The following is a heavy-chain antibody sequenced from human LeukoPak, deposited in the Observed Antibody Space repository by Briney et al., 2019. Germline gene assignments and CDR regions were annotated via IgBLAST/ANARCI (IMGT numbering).Heavy chain of an antibody. CDR2: INHSEST. V-gene: IGHV4-34*01. Sequence: AAGVASCSGDFWWLIRAPAGELVWFSGEINHSESTNHNPSLKSRVTISVDTSKNQFSLKLSSVTAADTAVYYCARGYGGIYYYYMDVWGKGTTVTVSS. D-gene: IGHD3-16*01. J-gene: IGHJ6*03. CDR1: VASCSGDF. CDR3: ARGYGGIYYYYMDV.